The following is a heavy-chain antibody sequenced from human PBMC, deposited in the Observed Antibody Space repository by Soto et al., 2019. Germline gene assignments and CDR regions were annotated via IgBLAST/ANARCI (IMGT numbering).Heavy chain of an antibody. CDR1: GFTFSSYG. CDR2: ISYDGSNK. J-gene: IGHJ4*02. D-gene: IGHD6-13*01. V-gene: IGHV3-30*03. CDR3: CGAAAGIPLPY. Sequence: PGGSLRLSCAASGFTFSSYGMHWVRQAPGKGLEWVAVISYDGSNKYYADSVKGRFTISRDNSKNTLYLQMNSLRAEDTAVYYCCGAAAGIPLPYWGQGTLVTVSS.